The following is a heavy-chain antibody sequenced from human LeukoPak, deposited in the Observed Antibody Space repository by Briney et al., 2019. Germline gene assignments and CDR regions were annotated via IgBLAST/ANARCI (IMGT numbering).Heavy chain of an antibody. V-gene: IGHV3-74*01. CDR2: ITNDGSST. J-gene: IGHJ6*02. D-gene: IGHD3-22*01. Sequence: AGGSLRLSCAASGLTFSSHWMHWVRQAPGKGLVWVSRITNDGSSTTYADSVKGRFTISRDNSKNTLYLQMNSLRAEDTAVYYCARTPRPSYSSGYYYYYGMDVWGQGTTVTVSS. CDR1: GLTFSSHW. CDR3: ARTPRPSYSSGYYYYYGMDV.